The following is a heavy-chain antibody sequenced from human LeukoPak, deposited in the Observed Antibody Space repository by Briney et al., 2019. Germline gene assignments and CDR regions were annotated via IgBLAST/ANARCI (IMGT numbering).Heavy chain of an antibody. CDR1: GGSISSVSYY. Sequence: SETLSLTCTVSGGSISSVSYYWSWIRQPAGKGLEWIGRIYTSGITNYNPALKSRVTISVDTSNNQFSLKLSYVPAEDTAVYYCARASSHFGWSNNWFYLWGEGTLVTVSS. J-gene: IGHJ5*02. V-gene: IGHV4-61*02. CDR2: IYTSGIT. D-gene: IGHD6-19*01. CDR3: ARASSHFGWSNNWFYL.